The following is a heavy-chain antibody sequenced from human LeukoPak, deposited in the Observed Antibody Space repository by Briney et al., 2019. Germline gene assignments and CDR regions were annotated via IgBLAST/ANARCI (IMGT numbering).Heavy chain of an antibody. Sequence: PGGSLRLSCAASGFNFRDAAMTWVRQAPGKGLEWVSLISFSGDNSYYADSVKGRFTISRDNSKNTLSLQMNSLRPEDTAVYYCAQETSVHYSFDSWGQGTQVTVSS. J-gene: IGHJ4*02. V-gene: IGHV3-23*01. CDR3: AQETSVHYSFDS. CDR1: GFNFRDAA. D-gene: IGHD5/OR15-5a*01. CDR2: ISFSGDNS.